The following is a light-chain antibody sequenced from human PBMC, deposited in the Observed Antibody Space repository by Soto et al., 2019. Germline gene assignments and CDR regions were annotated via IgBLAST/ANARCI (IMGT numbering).Light chain of an antibody. CDR2: KAS. J-gene: IGKJ3*01. Sequence: DIRMTQSPSTLSASVGDRVTITCRASQSISSWLAWYQQKPGKAPKLLIYKASTLESGVPSRFSGSGSGTELTLTINSLQPDDVATYYCQHYNTYGTFGPGTKVDIK. CDR1: QSISSW. CDR3: QHYNTYGT. V-gene: IGKV1-5*03.